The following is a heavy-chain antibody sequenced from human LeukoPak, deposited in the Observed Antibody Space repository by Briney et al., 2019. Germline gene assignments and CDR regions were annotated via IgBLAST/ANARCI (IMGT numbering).Heavy chain of an antibody. CDR1: GFIFSDSA. J-gene: IGHJ4*02. CDR3: AKATGTLGN. Sequence: GGSLRLSCAASGFIFSDSAIHWVRQAPGKGLEWVSTISNSDGNTYYADSVKGRFTISRDNSKNTLYLQMNSLTAEDTAIYYCAKATGTLGNWGQGTLVIVSS. D-gene: IGHD1-1*01. V-gene: IGHV3-23*01. CDR2: ISNSDGNT.